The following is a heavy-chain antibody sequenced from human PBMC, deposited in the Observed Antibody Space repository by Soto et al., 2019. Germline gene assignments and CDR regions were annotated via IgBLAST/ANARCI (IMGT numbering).Heavy chain of an antibody. D-gene: IGHD2-15*01. CDR1: GGTFSSYA. CDR3: ARVEGAANWFDP. V-gene: IGHV1-69*06. Sequence: VASVKVSCKASGGTFSSYAISWVRQAPGQGLEWMGGIIPIFGTANYAQKFQGRVTITADKSTSTAYMELSSLRSEDTAVYYCARVEGAANWFDPWGQGTLVTVS. CDR2: IIPIFGTA. J-gene: IGHJ5*02.